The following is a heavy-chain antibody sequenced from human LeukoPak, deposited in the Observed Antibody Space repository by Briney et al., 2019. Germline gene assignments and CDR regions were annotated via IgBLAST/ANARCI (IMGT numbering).Heavy chain of an antibody. Sequence: ASVKVSCKASGDTFSSYAITWVRQAPGQGLKWMGRIIPSFSLTTYAQKFQGRATITADKSTSTVYMQLSSLRAEDTAVYYCARELGGHYFDHWGQGSLVTVSS. CDR2: IIPSFSLT. CDR1: GDTFSSYA. V-gene: IGHV1-69*04. CDR3: ARELGGHYFDH. D-gene: IGHD3-16*01. J-gene: IGHJ4*02.